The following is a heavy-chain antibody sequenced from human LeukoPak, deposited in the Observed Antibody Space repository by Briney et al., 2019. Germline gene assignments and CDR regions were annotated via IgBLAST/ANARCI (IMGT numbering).Heavy chain of an antibody. Sequence: GGSLRLSCAASGFTFSTYDMHWVRQTTGKGLEWVSTVGTAGDAYYPDSVKGRFIISRENAKNSLYLQMNSLRAGDTAVYYCVRDSLDSSGSDLDYWGQGTLVTVSS. V-gene: IGHV3-13*01. CDR3: VRDSLDSSGSDLDY. J-gene: IGHJ4*02. CDR1: GFTFSTYD. CDR2: VGTAGDA. D-gene: IGHD3-22*01.